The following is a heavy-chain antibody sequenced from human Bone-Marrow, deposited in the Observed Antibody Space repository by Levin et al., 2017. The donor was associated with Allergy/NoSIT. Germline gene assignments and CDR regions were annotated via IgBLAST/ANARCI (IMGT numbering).Heavy chain of an antibody. CDR3: ARGLRHHWGSYRFVGEFDY. J-gene: IGHJ4*02. CDR1: GGSFRGYY. V-gene: IGHV4-34*01. CDR2: INHSGST. D-gene: IGHD3-16*02. Sequence: SQTLSLTCAVYGGSFRGYYWSWIRPPPGKGLEWIGEINHSGSTNYNPSLKSRVTISVDTSKNQFSLKLSSVTAADTAVYYCARGLRHHWGSYRFVGEFDYWGQGTLVTVSS.